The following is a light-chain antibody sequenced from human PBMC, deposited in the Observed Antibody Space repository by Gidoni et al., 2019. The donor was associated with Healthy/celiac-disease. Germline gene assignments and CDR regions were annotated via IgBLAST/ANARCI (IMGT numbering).Light chain of an antibody. J-gene: IGKJ1*01. CDR3: QQYNNWPRT. CDR1: QSVSSN. CDR2: GAS. Sequence: EIVMTQSPATLSVSPGERATLSCRASQSVSSNLAWYQQKPGQAPRLLIYGASPRATGIPARFSGSGSETEFTLTIRSLQSEDFAVYYCQQYNNWPRTFGQXTKVEIK. V-gene: IGKV3-15*01.